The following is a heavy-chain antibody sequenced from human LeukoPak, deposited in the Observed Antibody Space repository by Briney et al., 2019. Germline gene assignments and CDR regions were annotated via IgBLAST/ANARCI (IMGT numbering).Heavy chain of an antibody. D-gene: IGHD2-8*01. J-gene: IGHJ4*02. CDR2: MSSDSSTI. CDR3: ARDVKRGVFDY. V-gene: IGHV3-48*04. CDR1: GFAFSSFS. Sequence: GGSLRLSCSASGFAFSSFSMNWLRQAPGKGLEWLSYMSSDSSTIKYADSVKGRFTISRDNAKNSLYLQMNSLRAEDTAVYYCARDVKRGVFDYWGQGTLVTVSS.